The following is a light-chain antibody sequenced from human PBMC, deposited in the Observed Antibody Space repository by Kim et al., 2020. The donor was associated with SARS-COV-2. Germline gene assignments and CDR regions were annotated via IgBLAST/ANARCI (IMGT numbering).Light chain of an antibody. CDR2: EVT. CDR3: SSYTSSSGLMV. J-gene: IGLJ3*02. Sequence: QSALTQPASVSGSPGQSITISCTGTSSDVDDYNYVSWYHQHPGKAPKLMIYEVTKRPSGVSYRFSGSKSGNTASLTISGLQAEDEADYYCSSYTSSSGLMVFGGGTQLTVL. CDR1: SSDVDDYNY. V-gene: IGLV2-14*01.